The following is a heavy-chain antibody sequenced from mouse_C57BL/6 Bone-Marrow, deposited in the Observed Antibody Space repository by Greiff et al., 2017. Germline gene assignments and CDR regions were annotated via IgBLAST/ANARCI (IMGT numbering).Heavy chain of an antibody. CDR1: GYTFTSYW. CDR2: IDPSDSYT. Sequence: QVQLQQSGAELVRPGTSVKLSCKASGYTFTSYWMHWVKQRPGQGLEWIGVIDPSDSYTNYNQKFKGKATLTVDTSSSTAYMQLSSLTSEVSAVYYCARGYYGSSYPQVGYFDVWGTGTTVTVSS. CDR3: ARGYYGSSYPQVGYFDV. V-gene: IGHV1-59*01. D-gene: IGHD1-1*01. J-gene: IGHJ1*03.